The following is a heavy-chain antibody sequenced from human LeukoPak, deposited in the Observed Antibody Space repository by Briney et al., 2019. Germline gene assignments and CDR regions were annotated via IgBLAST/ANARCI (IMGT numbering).Heavy chain of an antibody. CDR2: ISQSGDST. CDR1: GFTFSNYA. V-gene: IGHV3-23*01. J-gene: IGHJ4*02. D-gene: IGHD3-3*01. CDR3: ANDEWS. Sequence: PGGSLRLSCAASGFTFSNYAMSWVRQAPGKGLEWVSIISQSGDSTYYADSVKGRFTISRDNSRDTLYLQMYSLRAEDTAVYYCANDEWSWGQGTLVTVSS.